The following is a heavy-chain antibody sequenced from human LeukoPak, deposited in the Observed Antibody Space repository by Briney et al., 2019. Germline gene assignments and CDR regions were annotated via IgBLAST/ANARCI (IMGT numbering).Heavy chain of an antibody. Sequence: GASVKVCCKASGFTFTSSAVKWVRRSRGHRLEWIGWIVVGSGNTNYAQKFQERVTITRDMSTSTAYMELSSVRSEDTAVYYCAAEASGGSSYSYFDYWGQGTLVTVSS. CDR1: GFTFTSSA. J-gene: IGHJ4*02. V-gene: IGHV1-58*01. CDR2: IVVGSGNT. D-gene: IGHD2-15*01. CDR3: AAEASGGSSYSYFDY.